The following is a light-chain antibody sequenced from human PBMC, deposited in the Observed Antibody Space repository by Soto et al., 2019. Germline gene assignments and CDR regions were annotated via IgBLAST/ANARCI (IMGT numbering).Light chain of an antibody. J-gene: IGKJ3*01. CDR1: QSVSSSY. Sequence: EIVLTQSPGTRSLSPGERATLSSRVSQSVSSSYLAWYQQKPGQTPRLLFYGASSRATGIPDRFSGSGSGTDFTLTISRLEPEDFAVYYCQQYGSSPFTFGPGTKVDIK. V-gene: IGKV3-20*01. CDR2: GAS. CDR3: QQYGSSPFT.